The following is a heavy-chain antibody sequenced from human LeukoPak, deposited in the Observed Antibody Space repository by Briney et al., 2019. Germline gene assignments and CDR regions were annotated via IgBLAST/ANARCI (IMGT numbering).Heavy chain of an antibody. CDR2: IKQDGSEQ. CDR1: GFTFSSYA. CDR3: ARESIVVVPTTMDDASDI. D-gene: IGHD2-2*01. V-gene: IGHV3-7*01. J-gene: IGHJ3*02. Sequence: GGSLRLSCATSGFTFSSYAMSWVRQAPGKGLEWVANIKQDGSEQFYLDSVKGRFTISRDNAKNALYLQMHSLRVEDTAVYYCARESIVVVPTTMDDASDIWGQGTMVTVSS.